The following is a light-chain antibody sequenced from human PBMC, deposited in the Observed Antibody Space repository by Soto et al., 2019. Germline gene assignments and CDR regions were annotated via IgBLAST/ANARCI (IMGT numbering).Light chain of an antibody. CDR3: QQYHTDWT. CDR2: AAS. V-gene: IGKV1-5*01. Sequence: DIQMTQSPSTLSASVGDTVTITCRASESIDNWLAWYQQKPGKAPKLLIFAASTLVRGVPSRFSGRGSGTESTLTISSLQADDYATFYCQQYHTDWTFGQGTKVEIK. J-gene: IGKJ1*01. CDR1: ESIDNW.